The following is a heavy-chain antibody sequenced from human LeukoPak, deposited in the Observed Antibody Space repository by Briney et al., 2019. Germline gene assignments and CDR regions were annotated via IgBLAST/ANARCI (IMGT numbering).Heavy chain of an antibody. CDR2: IYTSGST. J-gene: IGHJ4*02. CDR3: ARGWYYGSGSRYPFDY. Sequence: KASETLSLTCTVSGGSISSGSYYWSWIRQPAGKGLEWIGRIYTSGSTNYNPSLKSRVAISVDTSKNQFSLKLSSVTAADTAVYYCARGWYYGSGSRYPFDYWGQGTLVTVSS. D-gene: IGHD3-10*01. CDR1: GGSISSGSYY. V-gene: IGHV4-61*02.